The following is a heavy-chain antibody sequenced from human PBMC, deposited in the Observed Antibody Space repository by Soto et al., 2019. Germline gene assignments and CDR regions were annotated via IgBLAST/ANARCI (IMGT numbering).Heavy chain of an antibody. D-gene: IGHD1-7*01. Sequence: QLQLQESGPGLVKPSETLSLTCTVSGGSISSTSYYWGWIRQPPGKGLEWIGSIYRSGTTYYNPSLKSRVTISVDTSKNQFSLKLYSMTAADTSMYYCTTGNGDNWNYVGPYYFDYWGQGTLVTVSS. V-gene: IGHV4-39*01. CDR2: IYRSGTT. J-gene: IGHJ4*02. CDR3: TTGNGDNWNYVGPYYFDY. CDR1: GGSISSTSYY.